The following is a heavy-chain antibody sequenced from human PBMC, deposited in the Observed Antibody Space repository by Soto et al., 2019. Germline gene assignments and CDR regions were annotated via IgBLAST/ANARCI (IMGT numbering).Heavy chain of an antibody. CDR3: ARGRYYYGSGSYYNGAFDI. Sequence: ASVKVSCKASGYTFTSYGISWVRQAPGQGLEWMGWISAYNGNTNYAQKLQGRVTMTTDTSTSTAYMELRSLRSDDTAVYYCARGRYYYGSGSYYNGAFDIWGQGTMVTV. D-gene: IGHD3-10*01. CDR2: ISAYNGNT. CDR1: GYTFTSYG. V-gene: IGHV1-18*01. J-gene: IGHJ3*02.